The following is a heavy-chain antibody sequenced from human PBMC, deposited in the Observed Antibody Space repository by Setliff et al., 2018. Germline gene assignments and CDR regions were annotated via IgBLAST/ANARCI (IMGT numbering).Heavy chain of an antibody. CDR1: GGSIGPHY. D-gene: IGHD6-19*01. CDR2: IFYSDTA. J-gene: IGHJ6*03. Sequence: KTSETLSLTCTVSGGSIGPHYWSWIRQAPGKGLEWIGHIFYSDTAKYNPSLESRVTMSVYTSKSQFSLTLTSVTAADTAVYYCARGGGYNSVSYQGGYYYMDVWGKGTTVTVSS. CDR3: ARGGGYNSVSYQGGYYYMDV. V-gene: IGHV4-59*11.